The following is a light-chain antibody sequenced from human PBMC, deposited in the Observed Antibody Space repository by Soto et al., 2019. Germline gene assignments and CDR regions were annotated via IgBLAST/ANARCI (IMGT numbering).Light chain of an antibody. CDR2: AAS. CDR1: QGISSY. J-gene: IGKJ2*01. Sequence: DIQLTQSPSFLSASVGDRVTIACRTSQGISSYLAWYQQKPGKAPKLLIYAASTLQSGVPSRFSGSGSGTEFTLTISSLQPKNFPTYYCHHLNSNPPYILGRGTKLE. V-gene: IGKV1-9*01. CDR3: HHLNSNPPYI.